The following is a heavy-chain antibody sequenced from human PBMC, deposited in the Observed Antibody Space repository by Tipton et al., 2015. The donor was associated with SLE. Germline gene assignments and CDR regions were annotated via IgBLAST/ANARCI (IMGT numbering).Heavy chain of an antibody. V-gene: IGHV4-39*07. CDR3: ARGVTVVATHYYDMDV. Sequence: TLSLTCFVSGGYITSDIYYWGWIRQPPGKGLEWIGSVYESGTTYYNPSLKSRVTMSVYTSKTQFSLKLSSLTAADTAVYYCARGVTVVATHYYDMDVWGQGTTVTVSS. CDR1: GGYITSDIYY. CDR2: VYESGTT. J-gene: IGHJ6*02. D-gene: IGHD2-15*01.